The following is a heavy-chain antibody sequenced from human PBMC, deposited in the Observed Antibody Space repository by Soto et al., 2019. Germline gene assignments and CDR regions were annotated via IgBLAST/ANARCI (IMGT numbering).Heavy chain of an antibody. J-gene: IGHJ4*02. CDR2: ISAYNGNT. CDR1: GYTFTSYG. V-gene: IGHV1-18*01. Sequence: QVQLVQSGAEVKKPGASVKVSCKASGYTFTSYGISWVRQAPGQGLEGMGWISAYNGNTNYAQKLQGRVTMTTDTSTSTAYMELRSLRSDDTAVYYCARTVVVVVAATSSDYWGQGTLVTVSS. CDR3: ARTVVVVVAATSSDY. D-gene: IGHD2-15*01.